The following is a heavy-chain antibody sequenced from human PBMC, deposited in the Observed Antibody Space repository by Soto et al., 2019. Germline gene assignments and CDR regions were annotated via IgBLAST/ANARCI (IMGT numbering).Heavy chain of an antibody. V-gene: IGHV4-31*03. J-gene: IGHJ4*02. CDR1: GDSLSSGGHY. Sequence: SETLSLTCTVSGDSLSSGGHYWTWIRQHPGKRLEWIGHILDSVNTCYSPSLRSRVTISADMSKNQFSLNLRYVTAADTAVYYCARVDHRGYFAILTDYWGQGTLVTVSS. CDR3: ARVDHRGYFAILTDY. CDR2: ILDSVNT. D-gene: IGHD3-9*01.